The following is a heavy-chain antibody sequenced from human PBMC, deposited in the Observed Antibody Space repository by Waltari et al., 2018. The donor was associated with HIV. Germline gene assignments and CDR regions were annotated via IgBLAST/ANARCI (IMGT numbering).Heavy chain of an antibody. Sequence: HEQLVQSGTEVKKPGASVRVSCKASGYTFIGYYIHWVRQAPGQGLEWMGWLNPKRGATNYAQRSRGRVTFTGDTSVNTAYLDLTGLRIDDTATYFCHRPWDSDHCGSDNWGQGTLVIVSS. CDR3: HRPWDSDHCGSDN. CDR1: GYTFIGYY. J-gene: IGHJ4*01. D-gene: IGHD1-26*01. V-gene: IGHV1-2*02. CDR2: LNPKRGAT.